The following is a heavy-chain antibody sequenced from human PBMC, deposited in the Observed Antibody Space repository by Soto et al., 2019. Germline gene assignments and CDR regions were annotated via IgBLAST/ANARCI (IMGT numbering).Heavy chain of an antibody. CDR3: AKEMVIAAAGRFYFDY. V-gene: IGHV3-30*18. J-gene: IGHJ4*02. Sequence: QVQLVESGGGVVQPGRSLRLSCAAYGFTFSSYGMHWVRQAPVKGLVWVAVISYDGSNKYYADSVKGRFTISRDNSKNTPYLQMNSLRAEDTAVYYCAKEMVIAAAGRFYFDYWGQGTLVTVSS. CDR2: ISYDGSNK. D-gene: IGHD6-13*01. CDR1: GFTFSSYG.